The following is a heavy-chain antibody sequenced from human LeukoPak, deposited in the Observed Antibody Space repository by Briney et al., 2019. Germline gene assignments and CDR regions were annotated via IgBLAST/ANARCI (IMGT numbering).Heavy chain of an antibody. J-gene: IGHJ4*02. CDR3: ARTSESGWREFDY. CDR1: GYTFTSLG. CDR2: ISGHNENT. D-gene: IGHD6-19*01. V-gene: IGHV1-18*01. Sequence: ASVKVSCKASGYTFTSLGISWVRQAPGQGLEWMGWISGHNENTNYAEKFQGRVTMTTDTSTSTAYVDLRSLRSDDTAVYYCARTSESGWREFDYWGQGTLVTVSS.